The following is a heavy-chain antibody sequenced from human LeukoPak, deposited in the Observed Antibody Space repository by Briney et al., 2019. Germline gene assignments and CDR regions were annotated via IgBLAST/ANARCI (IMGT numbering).Heavy chain of an antibody. CDR3: AKNGQSGFSFDP. Sequence: SETLSLTCTVSGGSISSSSYYWGWIRQPPGKGLEWIGNIYYDGSTYYNPSLESRATISVDTSKNQFSLKLSSVTAADTAVYHCAKNGQSGFSFDPWGQGTLVTVSS. D-gene: IGHD1-26*01. CDR1: GGSISSSSYY. CDR2: IYYDGST. V-gene: IGHV4-39*07. J-gene: IGHJ5*02.